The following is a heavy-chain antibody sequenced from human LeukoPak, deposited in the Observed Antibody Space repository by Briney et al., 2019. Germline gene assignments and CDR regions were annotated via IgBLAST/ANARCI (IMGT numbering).Heavy chain of an antibody. D-gene: IGHD2-15*01. V-gene: IGHV4-31*03. CDR3: AREGCSGGSCYGTVGIDH. J-gene: IGHJ4*02. CDR2: IYFTGIT. CDR1: GGSISSGGYS. Sequence: PSQTLSLTCTVSGGSISSGGYSWSWIRQFPGKGLEWIGYIYFTGITYYNPSLKSRATFSVDTSENEFSLSLRSVTAADTAVNYCAREGCSGGSCYGTVGIDHWGQGTLVTVSS.